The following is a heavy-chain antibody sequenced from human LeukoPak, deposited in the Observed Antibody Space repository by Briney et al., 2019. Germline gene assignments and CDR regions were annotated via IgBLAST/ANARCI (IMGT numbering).Heavy chain of an antibody. D-gene: IGHD3-22*01. CDR2: VSWNGGKK. CDR1: GFTFDDYA. Sequence: GGSLRLSCAVAGFTFDDYAMHWVRQVPGEGLEWVAGVSWNGGKKDYADSVKGRFTISRDNIKNSLYLQMNSLRPEDTAFYYCAKDAAIDYSDSSGYVFDYWGQGTLVTVSS. CDR3: AKDAAIDYSDSSGYVFDY. V-gene: IGHV3-9*01. J-gene: IGHJ4*02.